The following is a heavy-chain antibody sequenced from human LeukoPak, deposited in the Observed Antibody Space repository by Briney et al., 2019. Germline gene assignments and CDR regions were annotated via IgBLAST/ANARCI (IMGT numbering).Heavy chain of an antibody. V-gene: IGHV1-2*02. CDR2: INPNSGGT. D-gene: IGHD3-22*01. CDR1: GYTFTGYY. J-gene: IGHJ3*02. CDR3: ASSITMTDPDAFDI. Sequence: GASVKVSCKASGYTFTGYYMHWVRQAPGQGLEWMGWINPNSGGTNYAQKFQGRVTMTRDTSISTAYMELSRLRSDDTAVYYCASSITMTDPDAFDIWGQGTMVTVSS.